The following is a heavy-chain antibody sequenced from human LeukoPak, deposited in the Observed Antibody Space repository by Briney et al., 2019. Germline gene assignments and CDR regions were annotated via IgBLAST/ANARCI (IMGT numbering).Heavy chain of an antibody. CDR3: AADSGGSSGWYGSFDI. J-gene: IGHJ3*02. Sequence: ASVKVSCKASGFTFTSSAMQWVRQARGQRLEWIGWIVVGSGNTNYAQKFQERVTITRDMSTSTAYMELSSLRSEDTAVYYCAADSGGSSGWYGSFDIWGQGKMVTVSS. D-gene: IGHD6-19*01. V-gene: IGHV1-58*02. CDR1: GFTFTSSA. CDR2: IVVGSGNT.